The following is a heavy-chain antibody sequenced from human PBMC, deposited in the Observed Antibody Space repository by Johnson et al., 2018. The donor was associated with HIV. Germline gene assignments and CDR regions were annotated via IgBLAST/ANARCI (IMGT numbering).Heavy chain of an antibody. CDR2: ISSSGRTI. CDR3: AKDGTPVTYCGGDCYRHAFDI. Sequence: QVQLVESGGDLVKPGGSLRLSCAASGFIFSDYYMTWIRQAPGKGLESISYISSSGRTIYYADSVKGRFTMSRDNAKKSLYLQMNSLRAEDTAVYYCAKDGTPVTYCGGDCYRHAFDIWGQGTMVTVSS. J-gene: IGHJ3*02. D-gene: IGHD2-21*01. CDR1: GFIFSDYY. V-gene: IGHV3-11*04.